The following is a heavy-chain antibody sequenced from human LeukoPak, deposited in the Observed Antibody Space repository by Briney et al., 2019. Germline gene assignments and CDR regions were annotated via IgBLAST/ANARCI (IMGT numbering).Heavy chain of an antibody. J-gene: IGHJ4*02. D-gene: IGHD5-24*01. V-gene: IGHV3-30*04. CDR2: ISYDGSNK. Sequence: GGSLRLSCAASGFTFSSYAMHWVRQAPGKGLEWVAVISYDGSNKYHADSVKGRFTISRDNSKNTLYLEMSSLRPEDTAVYYCARDRRWLQYSDYWDQGPLVTVSS. CDR1: GFTFSSYA. CDR3: ARDRRWLQYSDY.